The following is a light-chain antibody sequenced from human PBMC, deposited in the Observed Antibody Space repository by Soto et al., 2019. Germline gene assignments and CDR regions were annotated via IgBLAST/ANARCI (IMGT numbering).Light chain of an antibody. CDR2: DNN. V-gene: IGLV1-51*01. CDR3: GTWDSSLSAAV. J-gene: IGLJ2*01. CDR1: SSNIGNNY. Sequence: QSVLTQPHSVSAAPLEKVTISCSGSSSNIGNNYVSWYQQLPGTAPKLLIYDNNKRPSGIPDRFSGSKSGTSATLGITGLQTGDEADYYCGTWDSSLSAAVFGGGT.